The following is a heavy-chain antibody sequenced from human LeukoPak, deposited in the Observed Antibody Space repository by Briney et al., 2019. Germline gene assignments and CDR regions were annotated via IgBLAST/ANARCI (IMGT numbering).Heavy chain of an antibody. J-gene: IGHJ6*03. V-gene: IGHV3-15*01. D-gene: IGHD2-2*01. Sequence: GGSLRLSCAASGFTFSNAWMSWVRQAPGKGLEWVGRIKSKTDGGTTDYAAPVKGRFTISRDDSKNTLYLQMNSLKTEDTAAYYCTTDIVVVPAAMSYYYMDVWGKGTTVTVSS. CDR1: GFTFSNAW. CDR2: IKSKTDGGTT. CDR3: TTDIVVVPAAMSYYYMDV.